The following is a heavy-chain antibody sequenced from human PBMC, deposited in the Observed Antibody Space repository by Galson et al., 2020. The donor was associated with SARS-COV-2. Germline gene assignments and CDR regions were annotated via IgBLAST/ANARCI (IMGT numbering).Heavy chain of an antibody. D-gene: IGHD2-15*01. CDR3: ARGSYCSGRSCSFFDY. CDR1: GGSISSGGYY. CDR2: IYYSGST. Sequence: SETLSLTCTVSGGSISSGGYYWSWIRQHPGKGLEWIGYIYYSGSTYYNPSLKSRVTISVDTSKNQFSLKLSSVTAADTAVYYCARGSYCSGRSCSFFDYWGQGTLVTVSS. J-gene: IGHJ4*02. V-gene: IGHV4-31*03.